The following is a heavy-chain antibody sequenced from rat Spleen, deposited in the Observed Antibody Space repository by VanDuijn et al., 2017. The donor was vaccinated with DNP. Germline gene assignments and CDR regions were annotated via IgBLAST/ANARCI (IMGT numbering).Heavy chain of an antibody. CDR2: ILHDGSRT. J-gene: IGHJ3*01. CDR3: ARPYYDGYYPFAY. Sequence: EVQLVESGGGLVQPGRSLKLSCAASGFTFSFYGMAWVRQAPKKGLEWVATILHDGSRTYFRDSVKGRFTISRDNAKSTLYLQMDSLRSEDTATYYCARPYYDGYYPFAYWGQGTLVTVSS. D-gene: IGHD1-12*03. V-gene: IGHV5S10*01. CDR1: GFTFSFYG.